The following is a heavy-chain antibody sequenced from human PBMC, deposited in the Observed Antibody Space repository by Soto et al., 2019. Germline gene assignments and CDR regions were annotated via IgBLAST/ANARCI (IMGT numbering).Heavy chain of an antibody. CDR2: IYYSGST. J-gene: IGHJ5*02. CDR1: GGSISRSSYY. D-gene: IGHD3-9*01. CDR3: ARQEDLNDILTGPQGGWFDP. V-gene: IGHV4-39*01. Sequence: PSETLSLTCTGSGGSISRSSYYWGWIRQPPMKGLEWIGSIYYSGSTYYNPSLKSRVTISVDTSKNQFSLRLNSVTAADTAVYYCARQEDLNDILTGPQGGWFDPWGQGTLVTVSS.